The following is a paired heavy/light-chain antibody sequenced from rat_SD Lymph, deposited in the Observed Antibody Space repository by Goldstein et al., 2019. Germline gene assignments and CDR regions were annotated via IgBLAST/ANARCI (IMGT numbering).Light chain of an antibody. CDR2: NAN. J-gene: IGKJ2-3*01. V-gene: IGKV22S2*01. CDR3: LQHNSWYT. Sequence: DIQMTQSPSFLSASVGDRVTLSCKASQNINKYLAWYQQKLGEAPKLLIYNANSLQTGIPSRFSGSGSGTDFTLTISSLQPEDVATYFCLQHNSWYTFGAGTKLELK. CDR1: QNINKY.
Heavy chain of an antibody. V-gene: IGHV5-25*01. CDR2: ISTSGSRT. Sequence: EVQLVESGGGLVQPGRSLKLSCAASGFTFSNYYMAWVRQAPKKGLEWVATISTSGSRTYYPDSVKGRFTISRDNAKSSLYLQMNSLKSEDTATYYCARHTYYGYNYFDYWGQGVMVTVSS. CDR3: ARHTYYGYNYFDY. D-gene: IGHD1-9*01. CDR1: GFTFSNYY. J-gene: IGHJ2*01.